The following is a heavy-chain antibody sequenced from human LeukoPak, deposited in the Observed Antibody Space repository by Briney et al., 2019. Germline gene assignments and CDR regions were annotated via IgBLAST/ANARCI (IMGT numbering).Heavy chain of an antibody. CDR2: ISPGGNP. J-gene: IGHJ3*02. V-gene: IGHV4-34*01. CDR3: ARNGRYCDTKCSGDAFDI. Sequence: PSETLSLTCAIYGGSFSNHYRSWLRQSPEKGLEWIGEISPGGNPNYNPSVKSRVTISLDTSKSQYSLKLTSVTAADTAVYYCARNGRYCDTKCSGDAFDIWGQGTVVVVSS. D-gene: IGHD3-9*01. CDR1: GGSFSNHY.